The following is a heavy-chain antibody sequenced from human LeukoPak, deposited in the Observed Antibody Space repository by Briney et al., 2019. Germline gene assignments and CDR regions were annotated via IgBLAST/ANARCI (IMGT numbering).Heavy chain of an antibody. V-gene: IGHV4-59*01. Sequence: PSETLSLTCTVSGGPLSGYYWSWIRQPPGKGLEWIGYIYYSGNIDYNPSLKSRVTISVDTSKNQFSLKLNSVTAADTAVYYCAREHKWELGAFDIWGQGTMVTVSS. CDR2: IYYSGNI. CDR1: GGPLSGYY. J-gene: IGHJ3*02. CDR3: AREHKWELGAFDI. D-gene: IGHD1-26*01.